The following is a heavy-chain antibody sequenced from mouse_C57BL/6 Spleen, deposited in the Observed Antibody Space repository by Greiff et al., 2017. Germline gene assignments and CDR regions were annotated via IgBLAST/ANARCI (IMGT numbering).Heavy chain of an antibody. CDR2: IHPNSGST. Sequence: QVQLQQPGAELVKPGASVKLSCKASGYTFTSYWLHWVKQRPGQGLEWIGMIHPNSGSTNYNEKFKSKATLTVDKSSSTAYLQISSLTSEDSAVYYCALYYDSARYWGQGTTRTFSS. V-gene: IGHV1-64*01. CDR3: ALYYDSARY. CDR1: GYTFTSYW. J-gene: IGHJ2*01. D-gene: IGHD2-4*01.